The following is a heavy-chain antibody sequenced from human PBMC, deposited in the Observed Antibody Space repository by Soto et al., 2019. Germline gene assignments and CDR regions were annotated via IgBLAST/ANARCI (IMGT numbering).Heavy chain of an antibody. CDR3: ARVPSKLLWFGEL. CDR2: IIPIFGTA. J-gene: IGHJ4*02. D-gene: IGHD3-10*01. Sequence: QVQLVQSGAEVKKPASPAKVSCKASGGTFSSYAISWVRQATGQGLEWMGGIIPIFGTANYAQKFPGRVTSTAAESTSTAYRELSSLSSEDTALYYFARVPSKLLWFGELWGQGTLVIVSS. CDR1: GGTFSSYA. V-gene: IGHV1-69*01.